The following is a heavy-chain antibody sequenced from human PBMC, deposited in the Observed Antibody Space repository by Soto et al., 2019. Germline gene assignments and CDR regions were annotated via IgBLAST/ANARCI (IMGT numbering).Heavy chain of an antibody. CDR3: AKGPVVPAPYYFDY. V-gene: IGHV3-23*01. J-gene: IGHJ4*02. CDR2: INGSGGST. Sequence: PGGSLRLSSAASGSTFTRYAMSWVRQAPGKGLEWVSAINGSGGSTYYADSVKGRFTISRDNSKNTLYQQMNSLRAEDTAVYYCAKGPVVPAPYYFDYWGQGALVTVSS. CDR1: GSTFTRYA. D-gene: IGHD2-2*01.